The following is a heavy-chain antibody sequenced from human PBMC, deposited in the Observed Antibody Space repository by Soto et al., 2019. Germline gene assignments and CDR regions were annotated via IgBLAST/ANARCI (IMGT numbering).Heavy chain of an antibody. J-gene: IGHJ1*01. D-gene: IGHD2-15*01. CDR3: ARGGWQEFFQH. CDR1: GGPISSGGYY. Sequence: SETLSLTCTVSGGPISSGGYYWSWIRQHPGKGLEWIGYIYYSGSTYYNPSLKSRVTISVDTSKNQFSLKLSSVTAADTAVYYCARGGWQEFFQHWGQGTLVTVSS. CDR2: IYYSGST. V-gene: IGHV4-31*03.